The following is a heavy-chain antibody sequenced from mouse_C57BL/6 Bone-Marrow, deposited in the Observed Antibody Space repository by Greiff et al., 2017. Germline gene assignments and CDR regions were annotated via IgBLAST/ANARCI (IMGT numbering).Heavy chain of an antibody. J-gene: IGHJ3*01. V-gene: IGHV5-4*01. CDR2: ISDGGSYT. D-gene: IGHD2-4*01. CDR3: ARGGIRAWFAY. Sequence: EVQLVESGGGLVKPGGSLKLSCAASGFTFSSYAMSWVRPTPEKRLAWVATISDGGSYTYYPDNVKGRFTISRDNAKNNLYLQMSHLKSEDTAMYYCARGGIRAWFAYWGQGTLVTVSA. CDR1: GFTFSSYA.